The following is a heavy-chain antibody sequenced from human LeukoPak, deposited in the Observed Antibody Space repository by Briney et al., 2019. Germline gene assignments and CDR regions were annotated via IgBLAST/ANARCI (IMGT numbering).Heavy chain of an antibody. D-gene: IGHD3-10*01. CDR3: ARHEGIGYYGSGSLDY. CDR1: GYSFTSYW. CDR2: IYPGDSDT. J-gene: IGHJ4*02. V-gene: IGHV5-51*01. Sequence: GESLKISCKGSGYSFTSYWIGWVRQMPGKGLEWMGIIYPGDSDTRYSPSFQGQVTISADKSISTAYLQWSSLKASDTAMYYCARHEGIGYYGSGSLDYWGQGTLVTVSS.